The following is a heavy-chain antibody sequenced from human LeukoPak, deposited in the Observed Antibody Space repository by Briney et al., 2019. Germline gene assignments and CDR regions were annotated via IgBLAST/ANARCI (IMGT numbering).Heavy chain of an antibody. V-gene: IGHV6-1*01. Sequence: SQPLSLTCAISGDSVSTNSAAWNWIRQSPSRGLEWLGRTYYRFMWYNDYAVSVKSRITSNPDTSKNQFYLQLNSVTPEDTAVYYCARVVRFSNDFIIPYYYYYMDVWGKGTTVTVSS. J-gene: IGHJ6*03. CDR1: GDSVSTNSAA. CDR2: TYYRFMWYN. CDR3: ARVVRFSNDFIIPYYYYYMDV. D-gene: IGHD3-16*01.